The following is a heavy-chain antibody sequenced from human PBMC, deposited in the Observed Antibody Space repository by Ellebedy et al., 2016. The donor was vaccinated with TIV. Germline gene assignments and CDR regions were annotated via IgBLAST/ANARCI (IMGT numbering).Heavy chain of an antibody. V-gene: IGHV3-48*01. J-gene: IGHJ4*02. CDR3: ASNQYYYDSSGYYYAAY. Sequence: GGSLRLSXAASGFTFSSYSMNWVRQAPGKGLEWVSYISSSSSTIYYADSVKGRFTISRDNAKNSLYLQMNSLRAEDTAVYYCASNQYYYDSSGYYYAAYWGQGTLVTVSS. CDR2: ISSSSSTI. CDR1: GFTFSSYS. D-gene: IGHD3-22*01.